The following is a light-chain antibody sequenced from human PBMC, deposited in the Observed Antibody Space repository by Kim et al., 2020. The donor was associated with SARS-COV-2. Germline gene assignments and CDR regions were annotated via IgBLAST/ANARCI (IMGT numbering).Light chain of an antibody. Sequence: EIVLTHSPGTLSLSPGERVTLSCRASQNLNSRFLAWYQQKPGQAPRLLVYGASNRATGIPDRFSGSGSATDFTLTITRLEPEDFAVYFCQQFGHSPWTFGQGTKVDIK. V-gene: IGKV3-20*01. J-gene: IGKJ1*01. CDR2: GAS. CDR1: QNLNSRF. CDR3: QQFGHSPWT.